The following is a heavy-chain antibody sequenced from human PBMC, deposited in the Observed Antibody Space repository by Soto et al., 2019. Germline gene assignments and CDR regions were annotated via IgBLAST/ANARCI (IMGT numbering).Heavy chain of an antibody. CDR3: ARDRRIDILTGYYPNDAFGI. Sequence: SETLSLTCTVSCGSISSGDYYWSWIRQPPGKGLEWIGYIYYSGSTYYNPSLKSRVTISVDTSKNQFSLKLSSVTAADTAVYYCARDRRIDILTGYYPNDAFGIWGTGTMLTVS. V-gene: IGHV4-30-4*01. CDR1: CGSISSGDYY. D-gene: IGHD3-9*01. CDR2: IYYSGST. J-gene: IGHJ3*02.